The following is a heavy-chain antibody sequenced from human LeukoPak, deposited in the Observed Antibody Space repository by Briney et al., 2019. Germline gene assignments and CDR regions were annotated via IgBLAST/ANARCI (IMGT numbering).Heavy chain of an antibody. CDR3: ARMWAGENFQQ. CDR2: IYTSGSS. CDR1: GYSISSGYY. Sequence: SETLSLTCSVSGYSISSGYYWGWIRQPAGKGLEWIGRIYTSGSSDYNPSLKSRVTMSLDTSKNQFSLRLSSVTAADTAVYYCARMWAGENFQQWGQGTLVTVSS. D-gene: IGHD3-10*01. J-gene: IGHJ1*01. V-gene: IGHV4-38-2*02.